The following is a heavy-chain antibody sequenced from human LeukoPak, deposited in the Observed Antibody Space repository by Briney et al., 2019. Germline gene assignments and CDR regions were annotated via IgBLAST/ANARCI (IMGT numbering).Heavy chain of an antibody. V-gene: IGHV3-53*01. Sequence: GGSLRLSCAASGFTVSSNYMSWFRQAPGKGLEWVSVIYSGGSTYYADSVKGRFTISRDNSKNTLYLQMNSLRAEDTAVYYCARDILSQGPDAFDIWGQGTMVTVSS. J-gene: IGHJ3*02. CDR2: IYSGGST. CDR1: GFTVSSNY. D-gene: IGHD2/OR15-2a*01. CDR3: ARDILSQGPDAFDI.